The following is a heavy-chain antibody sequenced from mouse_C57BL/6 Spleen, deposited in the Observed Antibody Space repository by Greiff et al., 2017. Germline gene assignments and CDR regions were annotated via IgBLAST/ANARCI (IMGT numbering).Heavy chain of an antibody. V-gene: IGHV1-76*01. J-gene: IGHJ1*03. Sequence: QVQLQQSGAELVRPGASVKLSCKASGYTFTDYYINWVKQRPGQGLEWIARIYPGSGNTYYNEKFKGKATLTAEKSSSTAYMQLSSLTSEDSAVYFCARRDGKGYFDVWGTGTTVTVSS. CDR2: IYPGSGNT. CDR1: GYTFTDYY. D-gene: IGHD2-1*01. CDR3: ARRDGKGYFDV.